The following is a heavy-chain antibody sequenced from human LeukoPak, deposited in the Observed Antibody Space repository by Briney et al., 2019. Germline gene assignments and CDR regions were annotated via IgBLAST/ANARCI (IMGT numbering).Heavy chain of an antibody. V-gene: IGHV3-33*01. J-gene: IGHJ4*02. CDR2: IWYNGSNK. D-gene: IGHD2-2*01. Sequence: GGSLRLSCAASGFTFSSYGMHWDRQAPGKGLEWVAVIWYNGSNKYYADSVKGRFTISTDNSKNTLYLQMNSLRAEDTAVYYCARDPYCSSTSCYEVDYWGQGTLVTVSS. CDR3: ARDPYCSSTSCYEVDY. CDR1: GFTFSSYG.